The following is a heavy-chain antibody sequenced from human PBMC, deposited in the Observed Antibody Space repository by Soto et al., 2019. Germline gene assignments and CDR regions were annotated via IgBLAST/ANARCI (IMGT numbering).Heavy chain of an antibody. J-gene: IGHJ4*02. V-gene: IGHV4-39*01. CDR3: ARHLNDFWSGYYIDY. CDR2: IYYSGST. Sequence: QLQLQESGPGLVKPSETLSLTCTVSGGSISSSSYYWGWIRQPPGKGLEWIGSIYYSGSTYYNPSLKSRVTISVDTYKNQFSLKLSSVTAADTAVYYCARHLNDFWSGYYIDYWGQGTLVTVSS. CDR1: GGSISSSSYY. D-gene: IGHD3-3*01.